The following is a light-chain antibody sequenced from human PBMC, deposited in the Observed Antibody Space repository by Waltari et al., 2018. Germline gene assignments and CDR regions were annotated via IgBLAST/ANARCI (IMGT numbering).Light chain of an antibody. CDR1: SNDVGRNNL. Sequence: QSALTQPASVSGSPGQSITTSCTGTSNDVGRNNLVSWNQQHPGKAPKVIIYELNKRPSGVSNRFSGSKSGNTASLTISGLQAEDEADYYCCSFAGTYTWVFGGGTKLTVL. V-gene: IGLV2-23*02. CDR2: ELN. CDR3: CSFAGTYTWV. J-gene: IGLJ3*02.